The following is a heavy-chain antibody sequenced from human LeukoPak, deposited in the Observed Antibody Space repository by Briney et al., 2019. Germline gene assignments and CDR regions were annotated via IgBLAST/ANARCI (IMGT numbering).Heavy chain of an antibody. Sequence: ASVTXSCXASGYTFTSYDINWVRQATGQGLEWMGWMNPNSGNTGYAQKFQGRVTITRNTSISTAYMELSSLRSEDTAVYYCARGVGVPYYDFWSGSYYYYMDVWGKGTTVTVSS. CDR1: GYTFTSYD. J-gene: IGHJ6*03. V-gene: IGHV1-8*03. CDR2: MNPNSGNT. CDR3: ARGVGVPYYDFWSGSYYYYMDV. D-gene: IGHD3-3*01.